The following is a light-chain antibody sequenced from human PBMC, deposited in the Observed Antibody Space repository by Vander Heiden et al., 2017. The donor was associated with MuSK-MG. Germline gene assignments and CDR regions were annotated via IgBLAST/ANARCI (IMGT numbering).Light chain of an antibody. V-gene: IGKV1-8*01. Sequence: AIRLPQPPSSFSASTGDRVTIPCRPSQGISSYLAWCQQEPWKAPKLLIYAASTLQCGVPSRFSGSGSGTDFTLRISCVESEDVATYYCRQDITHPLTFGRGTKVEIK. J-gene: IGKJ4*01. CDR1: QGISSY. CDR2: AAS. CDR3: RQDITHPLT.